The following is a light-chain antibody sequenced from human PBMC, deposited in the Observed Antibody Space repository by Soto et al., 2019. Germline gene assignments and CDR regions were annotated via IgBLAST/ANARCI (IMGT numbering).Light chain of an antibody. V-gene: IGLV2-14*01. CDR1: KSDVGDYNY. CDR3: SSYTSSITYV. Sequence: QSALTQPASVSGSPGQSITISCTGTKSDVGDYNYVSWYQQHPGKAPKLMIYEVKNRPSGVSNRFSGSKSGDTASLTISGLQAEDEADYYCSSYTSSITYVFGTGTKLTVL. J-gene: IGLJ1*01. CDR2: EVK.